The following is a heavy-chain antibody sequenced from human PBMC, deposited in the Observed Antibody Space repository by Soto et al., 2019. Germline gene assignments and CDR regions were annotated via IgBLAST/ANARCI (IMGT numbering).Heavy chain of an antibody. CDR1: GYTFTDYH. CDR2: INPSGGST. CDR3: ARGREGGNSRLVWDFDY. Sequence: QVQLVQSGAEVRRPGASVKVSCRASGYTFTDYHMHWVRQAPGQGLEWMGIINPSGGSTSYAQRLQGRVTITRNTSTSTVHMELSSLRSENTAVYFCARGREGGNSRLVWDFDYWGQGTLVTVSS. D-gene: IGHD5-18*01. J-gene: IGHJ4*02. V-gene: IGHV1-46*04.